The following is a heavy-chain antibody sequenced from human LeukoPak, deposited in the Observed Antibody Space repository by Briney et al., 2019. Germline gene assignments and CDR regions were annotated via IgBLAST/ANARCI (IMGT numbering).Heavy chain of an antibody. V-gene: IGHV1-46*01. CDR1: GYTFTGYS. Sequence: AAVKVSCKASGYTFTGYSMHWVRQAPGQGLEWMGIINPSGGSTSYAQKFQGRVTMTRDTSTSTVYMELSSLRSEDTAVYYCARQKAVAGDYWGQGTLVTVSS. D-gene: IGHD6-19*01. J-gene: IGHJ4*02. CDR2: INPSGGST. CDR3: ARQKAVAGDY.